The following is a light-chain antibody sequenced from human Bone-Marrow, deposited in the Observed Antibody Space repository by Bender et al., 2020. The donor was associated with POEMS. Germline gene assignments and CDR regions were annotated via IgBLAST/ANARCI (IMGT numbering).Light chain of an antibody. CDR3: QSYDNSLGGWV. CDR1: KLGDKY. CDR2: QDK. Sequence: SYEVTQPPSLSVSPGQTATITCSGEKLGDKYICWYQQKPGQSPVLVIYQDKKRPSGIPERFSGSKSGTSASLAITGLQAEDEGDYYCQSYDNSLGGWVFGGGTKLTVL. V-gene: IGLV3-1*01. J-gene: IGLJ3*02.